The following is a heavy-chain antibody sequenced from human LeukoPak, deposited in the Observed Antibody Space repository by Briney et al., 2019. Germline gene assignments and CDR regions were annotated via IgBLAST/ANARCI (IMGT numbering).Heavy chain of an antibody. CDR1: GFTFSSNA. Sequence: PGRSLRLSCAASGFTFSSNAMHWVRQAPGKGLEWVAVITYDGSNKYYADSVKGRFTISRDNSKNTLYLQMNSLRAEDTAVYYCAKNGGIAAAGTDYWGQGTLVTVSS. CDR2: ITYDGSNK. J-gene: IGHJ4*02. V-gene: IGHV3-30-3*02. CDR3: AKNGGIAAAGTDY. D-gene: IGHD6-13*01.